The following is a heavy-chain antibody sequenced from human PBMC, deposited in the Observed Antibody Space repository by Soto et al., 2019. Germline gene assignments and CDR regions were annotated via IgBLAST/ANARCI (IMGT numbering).Heavy chain of an antibody. CDR1: GGSISSGGHS. D-gene: IGHD6-13*01. Sequence: SETLSLTCAVSGGSISSGGHSWSWLRQPPGKGLEWIGSIFYSGSTYYNPSLKSRVTISVDTSKNQFSLKLSSVTAADTAVYYCARRGSSSWYGYWGQGTLVTVSS. J-gene: IGHJ4*02. V-gene: IGHV4-30-2*03. CDR3: ARRGSSSWYGY. CDR2: IFYSGST.